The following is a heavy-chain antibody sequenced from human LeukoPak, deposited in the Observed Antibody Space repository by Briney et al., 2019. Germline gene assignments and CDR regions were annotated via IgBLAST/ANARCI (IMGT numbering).Heavy chain of an antibody. CDR1: GGSISSSSYY. CDR3: ARRGVYSGSYYSGEFDY. J-gene: IGHJ4*02. V-gene: IGHV4-39*01. D-gene: IGHD1-26*01. Sequence: PSETLSLTCTVSGGSISSSSYYWGWIRQPPGKGLEWIGSIYYSGSTYYNPSLKSRVTISVDTSKNQFSLKLSSVTAADTAVYYCARRGVYSGSYYSGEFDYWGQGTLVTVSS. CDR2: IYYSGST.